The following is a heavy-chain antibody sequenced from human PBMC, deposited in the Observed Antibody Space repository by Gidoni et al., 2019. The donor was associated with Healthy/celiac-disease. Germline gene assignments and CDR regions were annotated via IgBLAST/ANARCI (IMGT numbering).Heavy chain of an antibody. CDR2: ISYDGSNK. CDR3: AKDQLRYYYGSVSYSLDY. V-gene: IGHV3-30*18. J-gene: IGHJ4*02. D-gene: IGHD3-10*01. Sequence: QAPGKGLEWVAVISYDGSNKYYADSVKGRFTISRDNSKNTLYLQMNSLRAEDTAVYYCAKDQLRYYYGSVSYSLDYWGQGTLVTVSS.